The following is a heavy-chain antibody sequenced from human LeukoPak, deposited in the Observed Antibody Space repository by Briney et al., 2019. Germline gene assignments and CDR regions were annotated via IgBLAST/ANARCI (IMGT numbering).Heavy chain of an antibody. CDR2: IRSKTHGEAI. J-gene: IGHJ4*02. D-gene: IGHD6-19*01. CDR1: GFTFSNVW. V-gene: IGHV3-15*07. CDR3: VTEVIIAVTGIDY. Sequence: GGSLRLSCAASGFTFSNVWMNWVRQAPGKGLEWVGRIRSKTHGEAIDYAAPVRGTSTISTDDSKNTLYLQLNSLKTEDTSVKYSVTEVIIAVTGIDYWGQGSLVTVSS.